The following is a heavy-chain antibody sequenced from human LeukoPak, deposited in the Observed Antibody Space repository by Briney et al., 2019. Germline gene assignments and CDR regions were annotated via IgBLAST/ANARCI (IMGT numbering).Heavy chain of an antibody. V-gene: IGHV3-30-3*01. CDR3: ARGQVTAILARFDY. CDR1: GFTFSSYA. D-gene: IGHD2-21*02. CDR2: ISYDGSNK. J-gene: IGHJ4*02. Sequence: SCKASGFTFSSYAMHWVRQAPGKGLEWVAVISYDGSNKYYADSVKGRFTISRDNSKNTLYLQMNSLRAEDTAVYYCARGQVTAILARFDYWGQGTLVTVSS.